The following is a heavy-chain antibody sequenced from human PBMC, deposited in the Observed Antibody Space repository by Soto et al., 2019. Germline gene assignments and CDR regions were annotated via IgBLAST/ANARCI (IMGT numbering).Heavy chain of an antibody. J-gene: IGHJ4*02. CDR3: AKDATLLWFGESCFDY. Sequence: SLRLSCAASGFTFDDYAMHWVRQASGKGLEWVSGISWNSGSIGYADSVKGRFTISRDNAKNSLYLQMNSLRAEDTALYYCAKDATLLWFGESCFDYWGQGTLVTVSS. CDR1: GFTFDDYA. D-gene: IGHD3-10*01. CDR2: ISWNSGSI. V-gene: IGHV3-9*01.